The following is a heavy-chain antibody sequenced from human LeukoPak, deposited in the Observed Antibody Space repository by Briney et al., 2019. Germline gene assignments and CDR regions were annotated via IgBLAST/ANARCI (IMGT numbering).Heavy chain of an antibody. CDR3: TGHPGIASDLGV. Sequence: GESLKISCKGSGYSFTSYWISWVRQMPGGGPEWMGRIDPSDSYTNYSPSFQGHVTISADKSITTAYLQWSSLKASDTAIYYCTGHPGIASDLGVWGQGTTVTVSS. CDR2: IDPSDSYT. CDR1: GYSFTSYW. J-gene: IGHJ6*02. D-gene: IGHD6-13*01. V-gene: IGHV5-10-1*01.